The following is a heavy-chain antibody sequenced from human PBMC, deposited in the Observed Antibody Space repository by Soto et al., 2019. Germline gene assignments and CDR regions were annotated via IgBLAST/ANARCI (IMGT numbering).Heavy chain of an antibody. CDR3: SSNGYYSDALDV. CDR1: GASLINDRRG. Sequence: QVTLKESGPVLVKPTETLTLTCSGSGASLINDRRGVIWIRQPPGKALEWLARVFTNDEKSYSESLKRRLTIFRDASRGQVVLTMTDMDPVDTATYARSSNGYYSDALDVWGQVTMVIVSS. CDR2: VFTNDEK. D-gene: IGHD5-12*01. J-gene: IGHJ3*01. V-gene: IGHV2-26*01.